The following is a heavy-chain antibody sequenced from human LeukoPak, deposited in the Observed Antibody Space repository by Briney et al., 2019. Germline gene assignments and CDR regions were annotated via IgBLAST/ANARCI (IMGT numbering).Heavy chain of an antibody. Sequence: ASVKVSCKASGYTFTSYGISWVRQAPGQGLEWMGWISAYNGNTNYAQKLQGRVTMTTDTSTSTAYMELRSLRSDDTAVYYCARDSGPFDCCSGGSCFDYWGQGTLVTVSS. D-gene: IGHD2-15*01. CDR1: GYTFTSYG. CDR3: ARDSGPFDCCSGGSCFDY. CDR2: ISAYNGNT. V-gene: IGHV1-18*01. J-gene: IGHJ4*02.